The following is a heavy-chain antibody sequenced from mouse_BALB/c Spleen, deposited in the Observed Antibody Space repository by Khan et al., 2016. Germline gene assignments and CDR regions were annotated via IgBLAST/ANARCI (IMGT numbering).Heavy chain of an antibody. CDR2: IWAGGST. Sequence: QVQLKQSGPGLVAPSQSLSITCTVSGFSLTSYGVHWVRQPPGKGLEWLGVIWAGGSTNDISALMSRLSISKDNAKSQVFLKMNSLQTDDTAMYYCARDYYAMDYWGQGTSVTVSS. CDR3: ARDYYAMDY. CDR1: GFSLTSYG. V-gene: IGHV2-9*02. J-gene: IGHJ4*01.